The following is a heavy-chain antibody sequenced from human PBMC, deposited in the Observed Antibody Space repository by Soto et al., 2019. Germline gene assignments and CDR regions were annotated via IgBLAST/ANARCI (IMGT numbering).Heavy chain of an antibody. CDR1: GYSFTSCW. CDR3: ARLGASPASGIDV. D-gene: IGHD2-2*01. Sequence: PGESLKISWKVSGYSFTSCWIGWVRQMPGKGLEGMGIIYPGDSDTRYSPSFQGQVTISADKSISTAYLQWSSLKALDTAMYYCARLGASPASGIDVRGQGTTVTVSS. CDR2: IYPGDSDT. J-gene: IGHJ6*02. V-gene: IGHV5-51*01.